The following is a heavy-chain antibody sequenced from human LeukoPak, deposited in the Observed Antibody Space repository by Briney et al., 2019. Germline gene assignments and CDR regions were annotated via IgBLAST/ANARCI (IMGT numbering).Heavy chain of an antibody. J-gene: IGHJ4*02. CDR1: GFTFSDYY. D-gene: IGHD2-2*02. CDR3: ARDILGVVPAAILGTGTFTFDY. V-gene: IGHV3-11*01. CDR2: ISSSGSTI. Sequence: GGSLRLSCAASGFTFSDYYMSWIRQAPGKGLEWVSYISSSGSTIYYADSVKGRFTISRDNAKNSLYLQMNSLRAEDTAVYYCARDILGVVPAAILGTGTFTFDYWGQGTLVTVSS.